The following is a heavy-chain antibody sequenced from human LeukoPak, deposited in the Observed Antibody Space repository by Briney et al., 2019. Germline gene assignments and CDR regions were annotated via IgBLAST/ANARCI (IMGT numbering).Heavy chain of an antibody. V-gene: IGHV1-69*06. CDR1: GGTFSSYA. Sequence: SVKVPCKASGGTFSSYAISWVRQAPGQGLEWMGGIIPIFGTANYAQKFQGRVTITADKSTSTAYMELSSLRSEDTAVYYCASSSGWYLDNWFDPWGQGTLVTVSS. D-gene: IGHD6-19*01. J-gene: IGHJ5*02. CDR2: IIPIFGTA. CDR3: ASSSGWYLDNWFDP.